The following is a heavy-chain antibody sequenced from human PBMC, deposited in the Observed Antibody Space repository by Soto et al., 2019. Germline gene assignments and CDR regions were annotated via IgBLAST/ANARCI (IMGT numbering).Heavy chain of an antibody. CDR3: ARDYYRFNSGYGFSMDV. J-gene: IGHJ6*02. D-gene: IGHD5-12*01. Sequence: GGSLRLSCATSGFTFSNSAMSWVRQAPGKGLEWVAVISYDGSKKYYADSVKGRFTISRDNSKNTRYLQMNSLRAEDTAVYYCARDYYRFNSGYGFSMDVWGQGTTVTVSS. V-gene: IGHV3-30-3*01. CDR1: GFTFSNSA. CDR2: ISYDGSKK.